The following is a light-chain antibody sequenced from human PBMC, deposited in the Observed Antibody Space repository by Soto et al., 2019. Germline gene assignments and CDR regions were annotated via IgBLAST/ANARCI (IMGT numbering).Light chain of an antibody. CDR1: SSDVGGYNY. V-gene: IGLV2-14*01. CDR3: SSYTSTSTLV. Sequence: QSALTQPASVSGSPGQSISMSCTGTSSDVGGYNYVSWYQQHPGKAPKLMIYDVNNRPSGVSDRFSGSKSGNTASLTISGLQAEDEADYYFSSYTSTSTLVFGTGTKVTVL. CDR2: DVN. J-gene: IGLJ1*01.